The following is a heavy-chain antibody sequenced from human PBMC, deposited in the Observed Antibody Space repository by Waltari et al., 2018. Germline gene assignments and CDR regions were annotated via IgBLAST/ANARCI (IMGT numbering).Heavy chain of an antibody. Sequence: QVQLQQWGAGLLKPSATLSLPCAVYGGSFSCYYLSWIRQPPGKGLEWIGEINHSGSTNYNPSLKSRVTISVDTSKNQFSLKRSSVTAADTAVYYCARKEGVTGTPYYFDYWGQGTLVTVSS. V-gene: IGHV4-34*01. CDR3: ARKEGVTGTPYYFDY. J-gene: IGHJ4*02. D-gene: IGHD1-7*01. CDR2: INHSGST. CDR1: GGSFSCYY.